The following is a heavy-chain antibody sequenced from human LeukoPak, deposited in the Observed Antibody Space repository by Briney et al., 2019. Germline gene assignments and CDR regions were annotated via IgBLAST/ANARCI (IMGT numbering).Heavy chain of an antibody. D-gene: IGHD3-22*01. CDR3: ARVNYDSSGYYYGGYFQH. J-gene: IGHJ1*01. CDR1: GFIFSSYW. CDR2: IKQDGSEK. Sequence: GGSLRLSCAASGFIFSSYWMSWVRQAPGKGLEWVANIKQDGSEKYYVDSVKGRFTISRDNAKNSLYLQMNSLRAEDTALYYCARVNYDSSGYYYGGYFQHWGQGTLVTVSS. V-gene: IGHV3-7*03.